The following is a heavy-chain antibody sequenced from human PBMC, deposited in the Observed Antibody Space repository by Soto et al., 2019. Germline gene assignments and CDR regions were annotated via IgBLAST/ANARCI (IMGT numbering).Heavy chain of an antibody. J-gene: IGHJ4*02. Sequence: ASVKVSCKASGYPFTSYYVHWVRQALGQGLEWMGFINPSSGSTSYAQKFQGRVTMTRDTSTSTVYMEVSSLRSEDTAVYYCAREMYTTRGSPFDYWGQRTLVT. V-gene: IGHV1-46*01. CDR3: AREMYTTRGSPFDY. D-gene: IGHD3-16*01. CDR2: INPSSGST. CDR1: GYPFTSYY.